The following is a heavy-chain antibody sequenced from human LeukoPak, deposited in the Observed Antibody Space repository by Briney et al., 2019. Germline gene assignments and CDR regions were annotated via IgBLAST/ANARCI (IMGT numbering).Heavy chain of an antibody. J-gene: IGHJ3*02. CDR3: ARLIWFGSAFDI. CDR2: IYTSWST. CDR1: GGSIAGTSFY. Sequence: SETLSLTCTVSGGSIAGTSFYWSWIRQPAGKGLEWIGRIYTSWSTNYNPSLKSRVTISLDTSKNQFSLKLSSVTAADTAVYYCARLIWFGSAFDIWGQGTMVTVSS. D-gene: IGHD3-10*01. V-gene: IGHV4-61*02.